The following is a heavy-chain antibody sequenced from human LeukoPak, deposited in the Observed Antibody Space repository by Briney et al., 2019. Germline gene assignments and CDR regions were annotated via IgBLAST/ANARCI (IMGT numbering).Heavy chain of an antibody. D-gene: IGHD2-2*01. J-gene: IGHJ4*02. CDR1: GYTFTSYA. Sequence: ASVKVSCKASGYTFTSYAMNWVRQAPGQGLEWMGWINTNTGNPTYAQGFTGRFVFSLDTSVSTAYLQISSLKAENTAVYYCARGHPYSEDIVVVPADYWGQGTLVTVSS. CDR3: ARGHPYSEDIVVVPADY. V-gene: IGHV7-4-1*02. CDR2: INTNTGNP.